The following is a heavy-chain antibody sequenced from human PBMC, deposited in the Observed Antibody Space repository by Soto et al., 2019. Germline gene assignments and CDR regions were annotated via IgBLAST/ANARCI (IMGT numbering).Heavy chain of an antibody. J-gene: IGHJ4*02. CDR1: GVPFNSYG. CDR2: INPASQLR. CDR3: ARMKLASLDH. Sequence: QVVLLQSGTEVKRPGSSVKVSCKASGVPFNSYGFAWVRQAPGRGLEWVGRINPASQLRNYEQSVQGRVTITADTSTTTADMEWSGQTAEDTAVYDGARMKLASLDHWGQGTLVTVSS. V-gene: IGHV1-69*09.